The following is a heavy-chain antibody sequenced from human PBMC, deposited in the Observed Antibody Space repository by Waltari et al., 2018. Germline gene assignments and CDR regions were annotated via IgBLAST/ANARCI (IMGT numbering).Heavy chain of an antibody. Sequence: QVQLVQSGAEVKKPGASVKVSCKASGYTFTRYDINWVRQATGKGLEWMGWMNPNTGNTGYAQKFQGRVTMTRNTSRSTAYMELSSLRSEDTAGYYCARVEDSSAVYGYWGQGTLVTVSS. V-gene: IGHV1-8*02. CDR1: GYTFTRYD. J-gene: IGHJ4*02. CDR2: MNPNTGNT. D-gene: IGHD5-18*01. CDR3: ARVEDSSAVYGY.